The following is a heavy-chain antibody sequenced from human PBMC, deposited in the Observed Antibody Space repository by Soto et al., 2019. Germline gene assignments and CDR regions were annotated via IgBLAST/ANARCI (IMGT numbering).Heavy chain of an antibody. CDR2: TNGNLGTG. J-gene: IGHJ4*02. D-gene: IGHD4-17*01. Sequence: QVHLAQSGAEVKRPGSSVKVSCKASGGTFSSHPISWVRQAPGQGLEWMGGTNGNLGTGNSAQKFRGRLTSTTDKVPTTTDVGLSSLTPEDTAVYYCARRDSHGFFRYFDNWSQGALVTVSS. CDR3: ARRDSHGFFRYFDN. CDR1: GGTFSSHP. V-gene: IGHV1-69*06.